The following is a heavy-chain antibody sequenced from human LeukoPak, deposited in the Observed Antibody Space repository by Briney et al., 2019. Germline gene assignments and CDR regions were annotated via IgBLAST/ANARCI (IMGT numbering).Heavy chain of an antibody. CDR3: ARATQPFGVVYSAGYYYYMDV. CDR1: GFTFSSYS. D-gene: IGHD3-3*01. Sequence: PGGSLRLSCAASGFTFSSYSMNWVRQAPGKGLEWVSSISSSSSYIYYADSVKGRFTISRDNAKNSLYLQMNSLRAEDTAVYYCARATQPFGVVYSAGYYYYMDVWGKGTTVTVSS. V-gene: IGHV3-21*01. J-gene: IGHJ6*03. CDR2: ISSSSSYI.